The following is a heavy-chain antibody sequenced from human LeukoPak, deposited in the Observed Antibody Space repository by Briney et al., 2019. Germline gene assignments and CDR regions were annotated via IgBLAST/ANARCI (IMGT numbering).Heavy chain of an antibody. CDR1: GGSISSHY. V-gene: IGHV4-59*11. CDR3: ARDKVAVDGPRFDP. J-gene: IGHJ5*02. CDR2: ISYSGST. Sequence: SETLSLTCLVSGGSISSHYWTWIRHPPGQALQWFGYISYSGSTNYNPSLKSRVTMSVDTSKNHFSLKLTSVTAADTAVYYCARDKVAVDGPRFDPWGQGTLVTVSS. D-gene: IGHD6-19*01.